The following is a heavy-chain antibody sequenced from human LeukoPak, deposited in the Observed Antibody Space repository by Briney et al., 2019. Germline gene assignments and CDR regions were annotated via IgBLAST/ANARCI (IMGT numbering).Heavy chain of an antibody. D-gene: IGHD7-27*01. J-gene: IGHJ6*03. CDR1: GGTFSSYA. V-gene: IGHV1-69*06. CDR2: IIPIFGTA. CDR3: ASTLGNKDNYYYYYYMDV. Sequence: SVKVSCKASGGTFSSYAISWVRQAPGQGLERMGGIIPIFGTANYAQKFQGRVTITADKSTSTAYMELSSLRSEDTAVYYCASTLGNKDNYYYYYYMDVWGKGTTVTVSS.